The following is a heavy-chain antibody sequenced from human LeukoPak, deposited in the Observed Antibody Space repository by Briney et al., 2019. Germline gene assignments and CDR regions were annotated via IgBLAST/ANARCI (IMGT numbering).Heavy chain of an antibody. D-gene: IGHD3-10*01. CDR2: IYHSGST. J-gene: IGHJ4*02. V-gene: IGHV4-4*02. CDR1: GGSISSSNW. Sequence: PSETLSLTCAVSGGSISSSNWWSWVRQPPGKGLEWIGEIYHSGSTNYNPSLKSRVTISVDKSKNQFSLKLSSVTAADTAVYYCARGPSGPEYYFDYWGQGTLVTVSS. CDR3: ARGPSGPEYYFDY.